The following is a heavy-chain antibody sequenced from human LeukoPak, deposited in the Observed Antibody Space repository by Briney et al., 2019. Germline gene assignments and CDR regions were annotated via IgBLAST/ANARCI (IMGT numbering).Heavy chain of an antibody. CDR1: GGTFSSYA. J-gene: IGHJ5*02. V-gene: IGHV1-69*05. Sequence: GSSVKVSCKASGGTFSSYAISWVRQAPGQGLERMGGIIPILGTANYAQKFQGRVTITTDESTSTAYMELSSLRSEDTAVYYCARENYGSGSYYNNWFDPWGQGTLVTVSS. D-gene: IGHD3-10*01. CDR3: ARENYGSGSYYNNWFDP. CDR2: IIPILGTA.